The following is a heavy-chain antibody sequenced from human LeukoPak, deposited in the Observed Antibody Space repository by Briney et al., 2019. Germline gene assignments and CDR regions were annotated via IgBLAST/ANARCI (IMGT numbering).Heavy chain of an antibody. V-gene: IGHV3-23*01. CDR2: ISGSGDTT. CDR3: AKVGARGCSSSTCFIY. Sequence: GGSLRLSCAASGFSFRSYAMSWVRQAPGKGLEWVSAISGSGDTTYYADSVKGRFTISRDNSKNTLYLQMNSLRPEDTAVYYCAKVGARGCSSSTCFIYWRQGTLVTVFS. CDR1: GFSFRSYA. J-gene: IGHJ4*02. D-gene: IGHD2-2*01.